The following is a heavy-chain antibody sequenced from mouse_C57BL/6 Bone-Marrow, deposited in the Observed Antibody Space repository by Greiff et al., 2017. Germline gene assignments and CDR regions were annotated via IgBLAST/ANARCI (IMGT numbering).Heavy chain of an antibody. CDR3: TRAEKFVTTLVDYFDY. CDR1: GFTFSSYA. CDR2: ISSGGDYI. V-gene: IGHV5-9-1*02. D-gene: IGHD1-1*01. J-gene: IGHJ2*01. Sequence: EVKLMESGEGLVKPGGSLKLSCAASGFTFSSYAMSWVRQTPEKRLEWVAYISSGGDYIYYADNVKGRFTISRDNARNPLYLQMSSLTSENTAMYYCTRAEKFVTTLVDYFDYWGQGTTLTVSS.